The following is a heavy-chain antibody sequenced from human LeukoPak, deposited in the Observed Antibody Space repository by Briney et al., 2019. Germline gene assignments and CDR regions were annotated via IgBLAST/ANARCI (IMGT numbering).Heavy chain of an antibody. V-gene: IGHV2-5*02. Sequence: SGPTLVNPTQTLTLTCTFSGFSLSTSGVSVGWIRQPPGKALEWLTIIYWDDDKRYSPSLKSRLTITKDTSKNQVVLIMTNMDPVDTATYYCVRGYYNNLGDYWGQGTLVTVSS. J-gene: IGHJ4*02. D-gene: IGHD3-10*01. CDR1: GFSLSTSGVS. CDR3: VRGYYNNLGDY. CDR2: IYWDDDK.